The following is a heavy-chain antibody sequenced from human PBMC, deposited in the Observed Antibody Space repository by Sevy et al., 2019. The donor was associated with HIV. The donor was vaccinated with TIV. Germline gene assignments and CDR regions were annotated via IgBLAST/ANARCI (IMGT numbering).Heavy chain of an antibody. D-gene: IGHD2-21*01. J-gene: IGHJ4*02. CDR1: GFTFSGDG. CDR2: ISHDGRST. Sequence: GGSLRLSCATSGFTFSGDGMHWVRHAPGKGLEWLAVISHDGRSTFDAASVKGRFIISRDNSKNTLFLQMNSLTAADTAVYYCAKGGCNCGGNDCFMKWGQGTLVTVSS. V-gene: IGHV3-30*18. CDR3: AKGGCNCGGNDCFMK.